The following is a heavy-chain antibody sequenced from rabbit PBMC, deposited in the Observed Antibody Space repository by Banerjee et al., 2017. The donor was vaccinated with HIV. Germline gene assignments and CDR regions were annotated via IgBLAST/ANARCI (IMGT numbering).Heavy chain of an antibody. CDR1: GFSFSTNA. J-gene: IGHJ4*01. D-gene: IGHD2-1*01. V-gene: IGHV1S45*01. Sequence: QALLVEAGGGVVQPEGFLPLSCTASGFSFSTNAICWVRQAPGKGLEWIACISDGSSGTSVYASWAKGRFTISKTSSTKVTLQITSLAAADTASYFCARDSYSDYGNYNLWGPGTLVTVS. CDR2: ISDGSSGTS. CDR3: ARDSYSDYGNYNL.